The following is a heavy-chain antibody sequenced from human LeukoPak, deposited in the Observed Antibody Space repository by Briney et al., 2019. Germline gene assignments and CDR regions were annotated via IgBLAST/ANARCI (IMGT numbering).Heavy chain of an antibody. D-gene: IGHD6-13*01. CDR2: ISSSGSTI. Sequence: GGSLRLSCAASGFTFSSYEMNWVRQAPGKGLEWVSYISSSGSTIYYADSVEGRFTISRDNAKNSLYLQMNSLRAEDTAVYYCARDRTSGSSSGHWGQGTLVTVSS. CDR1: GFTFSSYE. J-gene: IGHJ4*02. V-gene: IGHV3-48*03. CDR3: ARDRTSGSSSGH.